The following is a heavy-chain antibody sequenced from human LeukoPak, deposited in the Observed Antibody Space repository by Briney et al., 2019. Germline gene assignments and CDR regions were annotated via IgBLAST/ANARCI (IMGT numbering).Heavy chain of an antibody. Sequence: GGSLRLSCAASGFTFSDYYMSWIRQAPGKGLEWVSYISSRSSHTNYAEPVEGRFTISRDNAKNSLYLQMNSLRAEDTAVYYCARFSSGWYYFDYWGQGTLVTVSS. D-gene: IGHD6-19*01. CDR2: ISSRSSHT. V-gene: IGHV3-11*03. J-gene: IGHJ4*02. CDR3: ARFSSGWYYFDY. CDR1: GFTFSDYY.